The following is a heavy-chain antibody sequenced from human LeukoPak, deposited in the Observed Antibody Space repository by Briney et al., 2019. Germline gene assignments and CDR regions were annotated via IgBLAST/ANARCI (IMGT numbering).Heavy chain of an antibody. V-gene: IGHV3-30-3*01. CDR1: GFTFSSYA. Sequence: GGSLRLSCAASGFTFSSYAMRWVRQAPGKGLEWVAVISYDGSNKYYADSVKGRFTISRDNSKNTLYLQMNSLRAEDTAVYYCARGRVPSDIVVVPAKHYGMDVWGQGTTVTVSS. CDR2: ISYDGSNK. D-gene: IGHD2-2*01. CDR3: ARGRVPSDIVVVPAKHYGMDV. J-gene: IGHJ6*02.